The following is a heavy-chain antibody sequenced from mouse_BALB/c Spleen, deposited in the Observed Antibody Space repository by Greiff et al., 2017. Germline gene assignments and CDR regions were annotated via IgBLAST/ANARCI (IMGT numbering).Heavy chain of an antibody. CDR1: GYSITSGYY. CDR3: ARGLLRAY. D-gene: IGHD2-3*01. Sequence: DVQLQESGPGLVKPSQSLSLTCSVTGYSITSGYYLNWIRQFPGNKLEWMGYISYDGSNNYNPSLKNRISITRDTSKNQFFLKLNSVTTEDTATYYCARGLLRAYWGQGTLVTVSA. CDR2: ISYDGSN. V-gene: IGHV3-6*02. J-gene: IGHJ3*01.